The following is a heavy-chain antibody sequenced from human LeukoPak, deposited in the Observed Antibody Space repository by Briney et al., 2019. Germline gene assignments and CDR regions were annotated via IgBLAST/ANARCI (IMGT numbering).Heavy chain of an antibody. CDR3: ARQGSLPGIDP. Sequence: SETLSLICSVSGYSITSGFSWGWIRQPPGKGLEWIGTISHSGTTDYKSTLESRLTISMDTSKNLFSLRLTSVTAADTAVYYCARQGSLPGIDPWGQGTTVTVSS. V-gene: IGHV4-38-2*01. J-gene: IGHJ6*02. CDR2: ISHSGTT. CDR1: GYSITSGFS.